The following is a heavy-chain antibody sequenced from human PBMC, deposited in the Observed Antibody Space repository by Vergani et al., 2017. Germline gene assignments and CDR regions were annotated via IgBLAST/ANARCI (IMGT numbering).Heavy chain of an antibody. D-gene: IGHD2-15*01. J-gene: IGHJ4*02. CDR3: ANLGYCSGDSCYSVN. CDR2: IFHSGTT. Sequence: QVQLPESGPGLVKPPGTLSLTCAVSGGSISSYNWWTWVRQSPGKGLEWIGEIFHSGTTNYNPSLKSRVTISLDKSNNQFSLKLTSVTAADTAVYYCANLGYCSGDSCYSVNWGPGTLVTVSS. CDR1: GGSISSYNW. V-gene: IGHV4-4*03.